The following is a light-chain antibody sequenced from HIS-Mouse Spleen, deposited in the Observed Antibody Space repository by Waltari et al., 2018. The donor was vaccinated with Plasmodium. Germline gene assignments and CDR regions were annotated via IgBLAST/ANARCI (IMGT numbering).Light chain of an antibody. Sequence: SYELTQPPSVSVSPGQTARITCSGDALPKKYAYWYPQKSGQAPVRVIYEDSKRPSGTPERFSGSSSGTMATLTISGAQVEDEADYYCYSTDSSGNHRVFGGGTKLTVL. CDR2: EDS. J-gene: IGLJ3*02. V-gene: IGLV3-10*01. CDR3: YSTDSSGNHRV. CDR1: ALPKKY.